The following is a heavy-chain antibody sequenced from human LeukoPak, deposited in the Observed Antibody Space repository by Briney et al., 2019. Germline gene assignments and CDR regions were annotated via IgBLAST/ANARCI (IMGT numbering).Heavy chain of an antibody. CDR3: ARVHVYDGSSN. CDR1: GGSISSGGYY. Sequence: NPSETLSLTCTVSGGSISSGGYYWSWIRQHPGKGLEWIGYIYYSGSTYYDPSLKSRVTISVGTSKNQFSLKLSSVTAADTAVYYCARVHVYDGSSNWGQGTLVTVSS. D-gene: IGHD6-13*01. CDR2: IYYSGST. V-gene: IGHV4-31*03. J-gene: IGHJ4*02.